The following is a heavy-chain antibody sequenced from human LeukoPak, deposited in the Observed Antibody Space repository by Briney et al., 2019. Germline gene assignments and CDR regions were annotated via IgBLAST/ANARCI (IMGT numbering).Heavy chain of an antibody. CDR2: IRYDGTNK. CDR1: GFTFSSYG. J-gene: IGHJ4*02. Sequence: GGSLRLSCAASGFTFSSYGMHWVRQAPGKGLEWVAFIRYDGTNKYYADSVKARFTISRDNSKNTLFLQMNSLRAEDTALYYCAKDVKYNWNYIDYWGQGALVTVSS. D-gene: IGHD1-20*01. CDR3: AKDVKYNWNYIDY. V-gene: IGHV3-30*02.